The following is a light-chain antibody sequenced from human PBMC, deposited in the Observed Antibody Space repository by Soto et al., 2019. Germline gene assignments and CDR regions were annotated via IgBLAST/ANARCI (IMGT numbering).Light chain of an antibody. CDR2: AAS. V-gene: IGKV1-39*01. Sequence: DIQMTQSPSSLSASVGDRVTITCRASQSISSYLNWYQQKPGKAPKLLIYAASSLQSGVPSRFSGSGSGTDFTLTTSSLQPEDFATYYCQQSYSTPWGFGQGTNVEIK. J-gene: IGKJ1*01. CDR3: QQSYSTPWG. CDR1: QSISSY.